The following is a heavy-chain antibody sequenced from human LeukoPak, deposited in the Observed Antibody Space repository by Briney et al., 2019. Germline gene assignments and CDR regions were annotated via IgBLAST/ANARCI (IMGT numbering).Heavy chain of an antibody. CDR3: ARGPYL. V-gene: IGHV4-61*01. J-gene: IGHJ3*01. CDR1: GDSVSSGTYY. Sequence: PSETLSLTCTVSGDSVSSGTYYWSWVRQPPGKGLEWIGFISYSGSTNYNPSLKSRITISVDMSKNQFSLKVRSVTAADTAVYYCARGPYLWGQGTMVTVSS. CDR2: ISYSGST.